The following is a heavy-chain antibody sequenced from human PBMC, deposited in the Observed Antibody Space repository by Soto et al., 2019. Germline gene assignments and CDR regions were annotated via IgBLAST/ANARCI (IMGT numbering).Heavy chain of an antibody. CDR1: GGSFSAYS. Sequence: SETLSLTCGVYGGSFSAYSWTWLRQSPGKGLEWIGEITHGGSTDYNPALKSRLVMSVDTSKNQFSLRVTSVTAADAAVYFCARARFDSWSHIYYGLDVWGQGTTVTVSS. CDR2: ITHGGST. D-gene: IGHD3-3*01. J-gene: IGHJ6*02. V-gene: IGHV4-34*01. CDR3: ARARFDSWSHIYYGLDV.